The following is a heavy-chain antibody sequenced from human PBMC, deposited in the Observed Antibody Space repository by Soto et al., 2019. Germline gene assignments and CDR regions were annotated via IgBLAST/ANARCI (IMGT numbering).Heavy chain of an antibody. CDR2: IYYSGST. J-gene: IGHJ4*02. CDR3: ARTITIFGVVITYYFDY. Sequence: SETLSLTCTVSGGSISSYYWSWIRQPPGKGLEWLGYIYYSGSTNYNPSLKSRVTISVDTSKNQFSLKLSSVTAADTAVYYCARTITIFGVVITYYFDYWGQGTLVTVS. CDR1: GGSISSYY. V-gene: IGHV4-59*01. D-gene: IGHD3-3*01.